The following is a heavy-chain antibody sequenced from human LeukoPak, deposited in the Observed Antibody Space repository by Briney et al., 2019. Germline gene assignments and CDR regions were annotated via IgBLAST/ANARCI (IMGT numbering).Heavy chain of an antibody. CDR3: ARGLYYYGSGSYPFDP. D-gene: IGHD3-10*01. Sequence: SETLSLTCTVSGGSISSYYWSWLRQPPGKGLEWIGYVYYSGNTNYNPSLKSRVTISLDTSKKQFSLKLTSVTAADTAVYYCARGLYYYGSGSYPFDPWGQGILVTVSS. CDR1: GGSISSYY. V-gene: IGHV4-59*01. CDR2: VYYSGNT. J-gene: IGHJ5*02.